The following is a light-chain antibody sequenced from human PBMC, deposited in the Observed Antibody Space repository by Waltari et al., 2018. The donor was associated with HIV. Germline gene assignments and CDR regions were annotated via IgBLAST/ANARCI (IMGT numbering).Light chain of an antibody. CDR3: QQSYSTPLT. Sequence: DIQMTQSPSSLSASVGDRVTITCRASQSISSYLNWYQQKPVKAPKLLIYAASSLQSGVPSRFSGSGSGTDFTLTISSLQPEDFATYYCQQSYSTPLTFGGGTKVAIK. J-gene: IGKJ4*01. V-gene: IGKV1-39*01. CDR2: AAS. CDR1: QSISSY.